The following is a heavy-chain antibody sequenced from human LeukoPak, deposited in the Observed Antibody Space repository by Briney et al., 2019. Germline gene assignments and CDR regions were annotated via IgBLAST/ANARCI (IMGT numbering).Heavy chain of an antibody. J-gene: IGHJ6*02. CDR1: GGSLSSGSYY. CDR2: IYTSGST. V-gene: IGHV4-61*02. Sequence: PSQTLALTCTVSGGSLSSGSYYWSWIRQPAGKGLEWIGRIYTSGSTNYNLSLKSRVTISVDTSKNQFSLKLSSVTAADTAVYYCARYYYGMDVWGQGTTVTVSS. CDR3: ARYYYGMDV.